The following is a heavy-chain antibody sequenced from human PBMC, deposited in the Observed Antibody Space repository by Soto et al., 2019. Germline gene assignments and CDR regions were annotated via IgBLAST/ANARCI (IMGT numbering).Heavy chain of an antibody. CDR3: AREGLLGGTLFAFDI. V-gene: IGHV1-18*01. CDR2: ISAHNGNT. CDR1: GYTFTNYG. J-gene: IGHJ3*02. D-gene: IGHD3-16*01. Sequence: QVQLVQSGAEVKKPGASVKVSCQASGYTFTNYGVGWVRQAPGQGLEWMGWISAHNGNTDYLQSLQGRLTLTTDTSTSTAYMELKSLRSDDTAVDFCAREGLLGGTLFAFDIWGQGTVVTVSS.